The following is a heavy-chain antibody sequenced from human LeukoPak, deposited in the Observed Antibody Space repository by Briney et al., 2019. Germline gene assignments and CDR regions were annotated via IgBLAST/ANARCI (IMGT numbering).Heavy chain of an antibody. CDR1: GYTLTELS. D-gene: IGHD3-22*01. Sequence: ASVKVSXKVSGYTLTELSMHWVRQAPGKGLEWMGGFDPEDGETIYAQKFQGRVTMTEDTSTDTAYMELSSLRSEDTAVYYCATRLYYYDSSGYAFDIWGQGTMDTVSS. CDR3: ATRLYYYDSSGYAFDI. CDR2: FDPEDGET. V-gene: IGHV1-24*01. J-gene: IGHJ3*02.